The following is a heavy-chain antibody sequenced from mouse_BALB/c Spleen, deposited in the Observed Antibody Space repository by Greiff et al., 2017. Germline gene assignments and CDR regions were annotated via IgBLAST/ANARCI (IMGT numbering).Heavy chain of an antibody. CDR1: GDSITSGY. Sequence: EVMLVESGPSLVKPSQTLSLTCSVTGDSITSGYWNWIRKFPGNKLEYMGYISYSGSTYYNPSLKSRISITRDTSKNQYYLQLNSVTTEDTATYYCARGGYDYEGAWFAYWGQGTLVTVSA. CDR3: ARGGYDYEGAWFAY. J-gene: IGHJ3*01. CDR2: ISYSGST. V-gene: IGHV3-8*02. D-gene: IGHD2-4*01.